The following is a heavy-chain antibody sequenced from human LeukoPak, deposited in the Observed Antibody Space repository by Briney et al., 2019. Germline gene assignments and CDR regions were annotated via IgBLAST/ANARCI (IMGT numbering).Heavy chain of an antibody. V-gene: IGHV1-69*06. CDR3: ARGRFRDIVVVPAAMGY. CDR1: GGTFSSYA. CDR2: IIPIFGTA. J-gene: IGHJ4*02. D-gene: IGHD2-2*01. Sequence: SVKVSCKASGGTFSSYAISWVRQAPGQGLEWMGGIIPIFGTANYAQKFQGRVTITADKSTSTAYMELSSLRSEDTAVYYCARGRFRDIVVVPAAMGYWGQGTLVTVSS.